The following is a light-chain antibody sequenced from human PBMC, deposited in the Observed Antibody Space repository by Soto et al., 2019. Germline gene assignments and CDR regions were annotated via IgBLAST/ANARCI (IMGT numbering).Light chain of an antibody. CDR2: DAS. CDR3: QQRSNWPPTWT. V-gene: IGKV3-11*01. Sequence: EIVLTQSPATLSLSPGERATLSCRASQSVSSYLAWYQQKPGQAPRLLIYDASNRATGIPPRFSGSGSATAFTPTISSREPEDFAVVYCQQRSNWPPTWTFGEGTKVEIK. CDR1: QSVSSY. J-gene: IGKJ1*01.